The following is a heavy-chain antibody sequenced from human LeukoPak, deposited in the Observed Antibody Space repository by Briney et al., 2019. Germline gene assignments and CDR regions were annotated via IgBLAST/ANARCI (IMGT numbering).Heavy chain of an antibody. V-gene: IGHV3-74*01. J-gene: IGHJ4*02. D-gene: IGHD2-15*01. CDR1: GFTFSNDW. CDR2: ISSDGTTT. CDR3: AGRWSFAY. Sequence: GGSLRLSCAVSGFTFSNDWMHWVRQGPGKGLVWISRISSDGTTTDYADSVKGRFTISRGNAKNTLYLQMDSLRAEDTAVYYCAGRWSFAYWGQGALVTVSS.